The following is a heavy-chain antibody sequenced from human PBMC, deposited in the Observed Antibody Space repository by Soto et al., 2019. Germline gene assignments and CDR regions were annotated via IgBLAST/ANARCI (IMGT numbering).Heavy chain of an antibody. Sequence: QVQLVESGGGVVQPGRSLRLSCAASGFMFSSYAMHWVRQAPGKGLEWVAVKTYDGSNKYYADSVKGRFTISQDNSMTALYLQMNSWTAETTVVYYCALAGALRVDYWGQGTVVTVSS. CDR1: GFMFSSYA. D-gene: IGHD3-10*01. V-gene: IGHV3-30-3*01. CDR2: KTYDGSNK. CDR3: ALAGALRVDY. J-gene: IGHJ4*02.